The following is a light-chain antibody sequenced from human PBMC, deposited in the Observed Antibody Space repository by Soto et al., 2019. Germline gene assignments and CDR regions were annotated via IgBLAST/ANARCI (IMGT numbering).Light chain of an antibody. V-gene: IGLV2-23*01. J-gene: IGLJ1*01. CDR1: SSDVGSYNL. CDR3: CSYAGSSTPYV. Sequence: SVLTQPASVSGSPGQSITISCTGTSSDVGSYNLVSWYQQHPGKAPKLMIYEGSKRPSGVSNRFSGSKSGNTASLTISGLQAEDEADHYCCSYAGSSTPYVFGTGTRVTVL. CDR2: EGS.